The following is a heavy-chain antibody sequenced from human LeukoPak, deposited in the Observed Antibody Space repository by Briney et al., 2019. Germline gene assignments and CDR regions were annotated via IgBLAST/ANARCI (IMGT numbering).Heavy chain of an antibody. D-gene: IGHD3-22*01. CDR1: GFTFSSYS. CDR2: IXSSSSYI. V-gene: IGHV3-21*01. J-gene: IGHJ3*02. Sequence: GGSLRLSCAASGFTFSSYSMNWVRQAPGKGLEWVSSIXSSSSYIYYADSVKGRFTISRDNSENTLYLQMNSLRAEDTAVYYCAXXXXYDXXGYSQVGSDAFDIWGQGTMVTVSS. CDR3: AXXXXYDXXGYSQVGSDAFDI.